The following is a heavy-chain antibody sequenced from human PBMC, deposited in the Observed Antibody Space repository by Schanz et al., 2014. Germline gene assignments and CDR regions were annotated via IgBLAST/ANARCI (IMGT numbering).Heavy chain of an antibody. Sequence: QVQLVQSGAEVKKPGASVKVSCKASGNGFTSFGISWVRQAPGQGLEWMGMINPSGGSTTYAQKLQGRVTMTTDTSTSTAYMELRSLRSDDTAVYYCARVQDDILTGSEYYYGMDVWGQGTTVTVSS. D-gene: IGHD3-9*01. CDR3: ARVQDDILTGSEYYYGMDV. CDR1: GNGFTSFG. CDR2: INPSGGST. V-gene: IGHV1-18*04. J-gene: IGHJ6*02.